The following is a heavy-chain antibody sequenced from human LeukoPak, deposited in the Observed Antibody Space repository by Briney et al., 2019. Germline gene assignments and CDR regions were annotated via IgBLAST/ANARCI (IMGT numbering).Heavy chain of an antibody. CDR2: IKQDGSEK. V-gene: IGHV3-7*05. Sequence: PGGSLRLSCAASGFTFSSYCMSWVRQAPGKGLGWVANIKQDGSEKYYVDSVKGRFTISRDNAKNSLYLQMNSLRAEDTAVYYCASLSTSFGMDVWGQGTTVTVSS. D-gene: IGHD5/OR15-5a*01. J-gene: IGHJ6*02. CDR3: ASLSTSFGMDV. CDR1: GFTFSSYC.